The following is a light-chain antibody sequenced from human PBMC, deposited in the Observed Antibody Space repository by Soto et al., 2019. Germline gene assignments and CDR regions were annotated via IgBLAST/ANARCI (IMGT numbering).Light chain of an antibody. Sequence: EIVLTQSPGTLSLSPGETATLSCRASQSVSSSYLAWYQQKPGQAPRLLIYGASSRATGIPDRFSGSGSGTDFTLTIRRLESEDFAVYYCQQYGSSPLTFGGGTKVEIK. CDR1: QSVSSSY. J-gene: IGKJ4*01. CDR2: GAS. V-gene: IGKV3-20*01. CDR3: QQYGSSPLT.